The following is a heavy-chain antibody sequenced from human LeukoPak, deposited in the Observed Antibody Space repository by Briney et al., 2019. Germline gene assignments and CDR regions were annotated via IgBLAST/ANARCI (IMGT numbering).Heavy chain of an antibody. CDR1: GFSFSNYV. V-gene: IGHV3-64*01. J-gene: IGHJ3*02. Sequence: GGSLRLSCAASGFSFSNYVMHWVRQAPGKGLEYVSAIMPNGETRGYANSMKGRFTTSRDNSKNTLYLQMGSLRAEDMAIYYCARDRDGGFAFDICGQGTLVTVSS. D-gene: IGHD2-15*01. CDR3: ARDRDGGFAFDI. CDR2: IMPNGETR.